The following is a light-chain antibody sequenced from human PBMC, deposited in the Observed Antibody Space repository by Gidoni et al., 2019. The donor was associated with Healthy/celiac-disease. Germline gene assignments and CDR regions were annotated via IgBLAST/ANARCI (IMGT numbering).Light chain of an antibody. V-gene: IGLV1-40*01. J-gene: IGLJ2*01. CDR1: SSNIGAGYD. Sequence: YVLTQPHSVSGAHGQRVTISCTGSSSNIGAGYDVHWYQQLPGTAPKLLIYGNSNRPSGVPDRFSGSKSGTSASLAITGLQAEDVADYYCQSYDSSLSAVVFGGGTKLTVL. CDR3: QSYDSSLSAVV. CDR2: GNS.